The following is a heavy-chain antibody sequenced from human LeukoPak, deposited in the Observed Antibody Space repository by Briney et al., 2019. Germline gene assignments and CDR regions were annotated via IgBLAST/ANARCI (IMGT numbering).Heavy chain of an antibody. J-gene: IGHJ5*01. CDR1: GYTFSGYY. CDR2: INPNSGDT. Sequence: AASVKLSCTSSGYTFSGYYMHWVRQAPGQGLEWMGWINPNSGDTNYAQKFQGRVTMTRDTSNSTAYMDLRRLRSDDTAVYYCARSDGFSGYSSLGDSWGQGTLVTVSS. D-gene: IGHD3-22*01. V-gene: IGHV1-2*02. CDR3: ARSDGFSGYSSLGDS.